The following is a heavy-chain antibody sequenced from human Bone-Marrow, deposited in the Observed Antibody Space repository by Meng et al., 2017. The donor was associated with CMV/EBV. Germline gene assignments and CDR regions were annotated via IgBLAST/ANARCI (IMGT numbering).Heavy chain of an antibody. V-gene: IGHV4-34*01. Sequence: GSLRLSCAVYGGSFSGYYWSWIRQPPGKGLEWIGEINHSGSTNYNPSLKSRVTIPVDTSKSQFSLKLSSVTAADTAVYYCARDSSSRISNYYYGMDVWGQGTTVTVSS. CDR3: ARDSSSRISNYYYGMDV. CDR2: INHSGST. D-gene: IGHD6-6*01. CDR1: GGSFSGYY. J-gene: IGHJ6*02.